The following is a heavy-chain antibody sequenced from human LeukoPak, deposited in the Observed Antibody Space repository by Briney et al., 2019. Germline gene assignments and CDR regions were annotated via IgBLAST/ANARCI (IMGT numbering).Heavy chain of an antibody. CDR2: ISGSGGST. D-gene: IGHD3-22*01. CDR3: ARATYYYDSSGYYVFYFDN. V-gene: IGHV3-23*01. CDR1: GFIFSSYA. Sequence: GGSLRLSCAASGFIFSSYAMSWVRQAPGKGLYWVSAISGSGGSTYYADSVKGRFTISRDNSKNTLYLQMNSLRAEDTAVYYCARATYYYDSSGYYVFYFDNWGQGTLVTVSS. J-gene: IGHJ4*02.